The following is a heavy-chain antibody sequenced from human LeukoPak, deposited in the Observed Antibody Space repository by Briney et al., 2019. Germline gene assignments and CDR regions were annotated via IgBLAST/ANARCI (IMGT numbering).Heavy chain of an antibody. CDR3: ARRFDS. CDR1: GFIFTAYS. Sequence: PGGSLRLSCAASGFIFTAYSMNWVRQAPGRGLEWISYIGPGGDIYYADSVTGRFTVSRDTAKNPLYLQMNGLRVEDTAVYYCARRFDSWGQGTLVTVSS. V-gene: IGHV3-48*01. CDR2: IGPGGDI. J-gene: IGHJ5*01.